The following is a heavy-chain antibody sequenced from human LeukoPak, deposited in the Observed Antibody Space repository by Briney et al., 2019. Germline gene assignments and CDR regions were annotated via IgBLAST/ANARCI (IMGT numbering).Heavy chain of an antibody. J-gene: IGHJ3*02. Sequence: SSETLSLTCTGSGGSISSYYWSWIRQAAGKELEWIGRIYTSESTNYNPSLKSRVTMSVDTSKNQFSLKLSSVTAADTAVYYCARDQTTMVRGVIMTEAFDIWGQGTMVTVSS. CDR3: ARDQTTMVRGVIMTEAFDI. D-gene: IGHD3-10*01. V-gene: IGHV4-4*07. CDR1: GGSISSYY. CDR2: IYTSEST.